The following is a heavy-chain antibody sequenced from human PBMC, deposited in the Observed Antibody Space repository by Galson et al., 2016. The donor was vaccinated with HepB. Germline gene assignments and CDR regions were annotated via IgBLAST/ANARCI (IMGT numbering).Heavy chain of an antibody. V-gene: IGHV3-23*01. CDR3: AGLHYDGSIFHPFDC. J-gene: IGHJ4*02. CDR1: GFTFSSDG. Sequence: SLRLSCAASGFTFSSDGMSWVRQAPGKGLEWVSGISGGSGSIHYADSVKGRFTISRDNSKNTLYLQMNSLRDEDTAVYYCAGLHYDGSIFHPFDCWGQGTLVTVSS. CDR2: ISGGSGSI. D-gene: IGHD3-22*01.